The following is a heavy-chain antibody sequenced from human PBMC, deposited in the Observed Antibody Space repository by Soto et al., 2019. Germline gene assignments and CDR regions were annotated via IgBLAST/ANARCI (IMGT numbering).Heavy chain of an antibody. CDR3: ATDGAAGAVMGV. CDR2: ISSGGEYI. Sequence: EVPLVESGGGLVKPGGSLRLSCTASGLIFSNYGMNWVRQAAGKRPEWVSSISSGGEYIDYADSVKGRLTITRDNANNMLYLQLTRLGVEYTAVYYCATDGAAGAVMGVWGQGTTVTVSS. D-gene: IGHD6-13*01. CDR1: GLIFSNYG. J-gene: IGHJ6*02. V-gene: IGHV3-21*06.